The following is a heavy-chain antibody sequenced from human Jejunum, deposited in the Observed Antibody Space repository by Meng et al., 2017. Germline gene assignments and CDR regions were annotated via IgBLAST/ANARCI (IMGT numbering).Heavy chain of an antibody. D-gene: IGHD1-26*01. CDR2: IYRSGST. J-gene: IGHJ4*02. CDR3: ARHNRGSWTYFDS. CDR1: DDSISHYY. V-gene: IGHV4-59*01. Sequence: SETLSLTCTVSDDSISHYYWSWIRQPPGEGLEWIGYIYRSGSTNYNPSLKSRVTMSLDTSKSQFSLKLSSVTAADTAVYYCARHNRGSWTYFDSWGQGTLVTVSS.